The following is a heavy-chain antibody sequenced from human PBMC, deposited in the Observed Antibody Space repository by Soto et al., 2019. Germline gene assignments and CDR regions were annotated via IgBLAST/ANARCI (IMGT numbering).Heavy chain of an antibody. CDR1: GDSVRSSNW. J-gene: IGHJ6*02. V-gene: IGHV4-4*02. Sequence: QVQLQESGPGLVKPSGTLSLTCAVSGDSVRSSNWWTWVHQSPGKGLEWIGEIYHLGGTNYNPSLKSRVTISVDMAKNQVSLKLSSVTAADTAVYYCATMKKPRGYYYGLNVWGQGTTVTVSS. CDR2: IYHLGGT. CDR3: ATMKKPRGYYYGLNV.